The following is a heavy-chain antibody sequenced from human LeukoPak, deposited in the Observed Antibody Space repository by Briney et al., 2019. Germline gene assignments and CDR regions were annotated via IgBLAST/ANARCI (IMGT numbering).Heavy chain of an antibody. J-gene: IGHJ4*02. CDR1: GYTFTRYG. Sequence: ASVKVSCKASGYTFTRYGISWVRQATGQGLEWMGWINPNSGGTNYAQKFQGRVTMTRDTSISTAYMELSRLRSDDTAVYYCARGIFRQLVLGCDYWGQGTLVTVSS. CDR2: INPNSGGT. V-gene: IGHV1-2*02. CDR3: ARGIFRQLVLGCDY. D-gene: IGHD6-6*01.